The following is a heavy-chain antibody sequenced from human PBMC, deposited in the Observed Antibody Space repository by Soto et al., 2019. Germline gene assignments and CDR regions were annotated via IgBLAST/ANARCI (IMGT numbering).Heavy chain of an antibody. CDR2: ISGSGGST. CDR3: ARDRTIRYCDY. J-gene: IGHJ4*02. CDR1: GFTFSSYA. V-gene: IGHV3-23*01. Sequence: GGSLRLSCAASGFTFSSYAMSWVRQAPGKGLEWVSAISGSGGSTYYADSVKGRFTISRDNSQNTLYLQMNSLRAEDTAVYYCARDRTIRYCDYWGQGALVTVSS. D-gene: IGHD3-9*01.